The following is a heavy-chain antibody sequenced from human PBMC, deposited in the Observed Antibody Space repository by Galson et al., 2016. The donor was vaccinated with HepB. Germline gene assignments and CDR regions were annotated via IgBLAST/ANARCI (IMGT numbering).Heavy chain of an antibody. V-gene: IGHV3-23*01. D-gene: IGHD3-3*01. CDR2: FSGSDGST. CDR3: AKDLHPEIARSSSDFWRGHARRQNAGDYDMDV. Sequence: SLRLSCAASGFSIYVMSWVRQAPGRGLEWVATFSGSDGSTFYGDSVKGRFIISRDSSKTTLFLQMNSLRVEDTAVYYCAKDLHPEIARSSSDFWRGHARRQNAGDYDMDVWGQGTTVTVSS. J-gene: IGHJ6*02. CDR1: GFSIYV.